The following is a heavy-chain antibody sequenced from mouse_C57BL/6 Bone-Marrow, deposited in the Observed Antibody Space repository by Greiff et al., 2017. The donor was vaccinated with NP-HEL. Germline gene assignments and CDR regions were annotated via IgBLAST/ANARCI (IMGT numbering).Heavy chain of an antibody. J-gene: IGHJ4*01. CDR3: ARHDGYYGSYAMDY. CDR1: GFTFSDYY. V-gene: IGHV5-12*01. Sequence: EVMLVESGGGLVQPGGSLKLSCAASGFTFSDYYMYWVRQTPEKRLEWVAYISNGGGSTYYPDTVKGRFTISRDNAKNTLYLQMSRLKSEDTAMYYCARHDGYYGSYAMDYWGQGTSVTVSS. D-gene: IGHD2-3*01. CDR2: ISNGGGST.